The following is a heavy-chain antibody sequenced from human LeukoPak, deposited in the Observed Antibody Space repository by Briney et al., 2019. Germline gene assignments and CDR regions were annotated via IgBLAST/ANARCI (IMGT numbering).Heavy chain of an antibody. CDR3: ARANWGSFFDP. D-gene: IGHD7-27*01. CDR2: INPDSGGT. J-gene: IGHJ5*02. V-gene: IGHV1-2*02. CDR1: GYTFTGYY. Sequence: ASVKVSCKASGYTFTGYYMQWVRQAPGQGLEWMGWINPDSGGTNYAQKFQGRVTMTRDTSISTAYMELSRLRSDDTAVYYCARANWGSFFDPWGQGTLVTVSS.